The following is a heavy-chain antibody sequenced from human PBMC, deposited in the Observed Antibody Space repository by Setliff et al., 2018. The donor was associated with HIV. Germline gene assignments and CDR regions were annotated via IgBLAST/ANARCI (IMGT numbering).Heavy chain of an antibody. CDR3: AGGTFHGFDY. CDR2: ISSSSNTI. V-gene: IGHV3-48*01. J-gene: IGHJ4*02. CDR1: GFTFSSYS. Sequence: GGSLRLSCAASGFTFSSYSMNWVRQAPGKGLEWVSYISSSSNTIYYADSVKGRFTISRDNAKNSLYLQMNSLRAEDTAVYYCAGGTFHGFDYWGQGTLVTAPQ. D-gene: IGHD3-16*01.